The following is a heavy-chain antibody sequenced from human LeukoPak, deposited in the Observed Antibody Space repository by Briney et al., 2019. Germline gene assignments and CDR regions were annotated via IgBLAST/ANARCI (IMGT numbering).Heavy chain of an antibody. D-gene: IGHD3-10*01. J-gene: IGHJ6*02. CDR1: GFTFSSYA. CDR2: INHSGST. V-gene: IGHV4-34*08. Sequence: GSLRLSCAASGFTFSSYAMSWIRQPPGKGLEWIGEINHSGSTNYNPSLKSRVTISVDTSKNQFSLKLSSVTAADTAVYYCATRADGREFYYGMDVWGQGTTVTVSS. CDR3: ATRADGREFYYGMDV.